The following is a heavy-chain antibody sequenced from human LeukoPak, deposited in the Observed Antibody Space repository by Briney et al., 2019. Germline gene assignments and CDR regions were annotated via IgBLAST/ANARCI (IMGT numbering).Heavy chain of an antibody. D-gene: IGHD2-2*01. Sequence: PGGSLRLSCAASGFTFNNYAMHWVRRAPGKGLEWVAVISYDGSNKYYADSVKGRFTISRDDSKSTLYLQMNTLRAEDTAVYYCARDRCVSCPAWNWFDPWGQGTLVTVSP. J-gene: IGHJ5*02. CDR3: ARDRCVSCPAWNWFDP. V-gene: IGHV3-30*04. CDR2: ISYDGSNK. CDR1: GFTFNNYA.